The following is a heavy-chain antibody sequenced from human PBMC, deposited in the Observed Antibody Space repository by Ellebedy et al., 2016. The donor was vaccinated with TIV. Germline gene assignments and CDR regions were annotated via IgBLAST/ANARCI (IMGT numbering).Heavy chain of an antibody. V-gene: IGHV3-23*01. CDR3: VKRSGYDSSGYDNFDF. Sequence: GGSLRLXCEASGFIFEKFGMSWVRQAPGKGLEWFSGISGLGYPYYAESVKGRFTISRDNSKKMVFLQMRNVRAEDRAVYYCVKRSGYDSSGYDNFDFWGRGTLVTVSS. D-gene: IGHD3-22*01. J-gene: IGHJ4*02. CDR1: GFIFEKFG. CDR2: ISGLGYP.